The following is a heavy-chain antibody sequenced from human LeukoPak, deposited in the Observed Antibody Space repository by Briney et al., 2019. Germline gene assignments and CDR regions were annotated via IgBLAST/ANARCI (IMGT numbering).Heavy chain of an antibody. D-gene: IGHD1-26*01. V-gene: IGHV1-24*01. Sequence: ASVKVSCKVSGYTLTELSVHWVRQAPGKGLEWVGGYDLEDGEMKYPQKFQGRVTLTDDKSTDTTYMELRSLTSEDTAVYYCARERDAFDVWGQGTRVTVSS. CDR1: GYTLTELS. J-gene: IGHJ3*01. CDR2: YDLEDGEM. CDR3: ARERDAFDV.